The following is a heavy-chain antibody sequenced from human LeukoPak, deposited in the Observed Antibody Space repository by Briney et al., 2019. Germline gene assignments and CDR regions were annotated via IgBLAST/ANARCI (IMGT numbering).Heavy chain of an antibody. J-gene: IGHJ4*02. D-gene: IGHD5-24*01. CDR2: IDPSGGST. V-gene: IGHV1-46*01. CDR3: ARSDGPFDY. Sequence: GASVKVSCKVSGDSLTELSLHWVRQAPGQGLEWMGIIDPSGGSTSYAQKFQGRVTMTRDMSTSTVYMELSSLRSEDTAVHYCARSDGPFDYWGQGTLVTASS. CDR1: GDSLTELS.